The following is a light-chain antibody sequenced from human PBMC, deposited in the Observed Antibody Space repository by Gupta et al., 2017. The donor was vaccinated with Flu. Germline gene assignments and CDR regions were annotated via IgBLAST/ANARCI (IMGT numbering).Light chain of an antibody. CDR2: GNS. CDR1: SSNIGAGYD. Sequence: QSVLAQPPSVSGSPGQRVTISCTGSSSNIGAGYDVHWYQQLPGTAPKLLIYGNSNRPSGVPDRFSGSKSGTSASLAITGLQAEDEADYYCQSSDNSLSGQVVFGGGTKLTVL. CDR3: QSSDNSLSGQVV. V-gene: IGLV1-40*01. J-gene: IGLJ2*01.